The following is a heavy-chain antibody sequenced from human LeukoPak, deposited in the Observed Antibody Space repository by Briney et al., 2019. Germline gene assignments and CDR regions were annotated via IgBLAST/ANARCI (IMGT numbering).Heavy chain of an antibody. CDR2: IRSKAYGGTT. CDR1: GFTFGDYA. Sequence: GGSLRLSCTASGFTFGDYAMSWFRQAPGKGLEWVGFIRSKAYGGTTEYAASVKGRFTISRDDSKSIAYLQMNSLKTEDTAVYYCTRVAGSSSWGPFDYWGQGTLVTVSS. V-gene: IGHV3-49*03. CDR3: TRVAGSSSWGPFDY. J-gene: IGHJ4*02. D-gene: IGHD6-13*01.